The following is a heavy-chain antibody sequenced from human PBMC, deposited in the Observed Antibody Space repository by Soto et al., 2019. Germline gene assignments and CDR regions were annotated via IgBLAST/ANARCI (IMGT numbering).Heavy chain of an antibody. CDR1: GYTFTSYA. CDR3: ARDSSGVYGDYVHLPTFGYYGMDV. CDR2: INAGNGNT. V-gene: IGHV1-3*01. Sequence: ASVKVSCKASGYTFTSYAMHWVRQAPGQRLEWMGWINAGNGNTKYSQKFQGRVTITRDTSASTAYMELSSLRSEDTAVYYCARDSSGVYGDYVHLPTFGYYGMDVWGQGTTVTVSS. D-gene: IGHD4-17*01. J-gene: IGHJ6*02.